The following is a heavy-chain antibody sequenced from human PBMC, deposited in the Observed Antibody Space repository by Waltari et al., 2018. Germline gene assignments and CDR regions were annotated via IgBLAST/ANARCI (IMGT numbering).Heavy chain of an antibody. J-gene: IGHJ3*02. V-gene: IGHV3-13*01. CDR2: IGTAGDT. Sequence: EVQLVESGGGLVQPGGSLRLSCAASGFTFSRYDMHWVRQATGKGLEWVSAIGTAGDTYYLGAVKGRFTISRENAKNSLYLQMNSLRAGDTAMYYCARATTYAFDIWGQGTMVTVSS. CDR1: GFTFSRYD. CDR3: ARATTYAFDI.